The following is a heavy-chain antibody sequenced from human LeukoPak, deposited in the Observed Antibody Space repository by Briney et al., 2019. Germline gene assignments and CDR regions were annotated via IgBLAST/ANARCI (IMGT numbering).Heavy chain of an antibody. D-gene: IGHD2-15*01. Sequence: GGSLRLSCAASGFTFSSYATSWVRQAPGKGLEWVSVIYSGGSTYSADSVKGRFTISRDNSKNTLYLQMNSLRAEDTAVYYCARGVVVAWFDYWGQGTLVTVSS. CDR3: ARGVVVAWFDY. CDR2: IYSGGST. V-gene: IGHV3-66*01. J-gene: IGHJ4*02. CDR1: GFTFSSYA.